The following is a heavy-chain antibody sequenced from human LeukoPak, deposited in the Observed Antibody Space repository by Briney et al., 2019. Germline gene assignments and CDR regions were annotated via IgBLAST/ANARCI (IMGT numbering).Heavy chain of an antibody. V-gene: IGHV4-34*01. Sequence: PSETLSLTCAVYGGSFRGYYWSWIRQPPGKGLEWIGEINHRGSTKYNPSLKSRVTISVDTSKNQFSLNLRSATAADTAVYYCARGDILTGHSYWGQGTLVTVSS. J-gene: IGHJ4*02. D-gene: IGHD3-9*01. CDR1: GGSFRGYY. CDR2: INHRGST. CDR3: ARGDILTGHSY.